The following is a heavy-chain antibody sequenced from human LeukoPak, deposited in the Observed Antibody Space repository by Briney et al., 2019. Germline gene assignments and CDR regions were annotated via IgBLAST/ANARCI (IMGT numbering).Heavy chain of an antibody. CDR2: INNRGNNM. CDR3: AKESTRYSSPY. CDR1: GFTFSDYS. Sequence: SGGSLRLSCAASGFTFSDYSMTWVRQAPGKGLGGVAGINNRGNNMNHADSVKGRFTISRDNSKNTLYLQMNSLRVEDTAVYYCAKESTRYSSPYWGQGTLVTVSS. J-gene: IGHJ4*02. V-gene: IGHV3-23*01. D-gene: IGHD6-13*01.